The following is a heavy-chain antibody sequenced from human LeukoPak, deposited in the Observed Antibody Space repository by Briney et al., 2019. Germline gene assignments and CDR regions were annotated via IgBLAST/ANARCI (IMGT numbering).Heavy chain of an antibody. D-gene: IGHD5-12*01. CDR1: GYTFTNFV. CDR3: ARGPSGSDY. V-gene: IGHV1-2*06. J-gene: IGHJ4*02. CDR2: INPSGGGT. Sequence: ASVKVSCKASGYTFTNFVINWVRQAPGQGLEWMGRINPSGGGTNYAQKFQGRVTMTRDTSINTAYMDLSSLRSDDPAVYYCARGPSGSDYWGQGTLVTVSS.